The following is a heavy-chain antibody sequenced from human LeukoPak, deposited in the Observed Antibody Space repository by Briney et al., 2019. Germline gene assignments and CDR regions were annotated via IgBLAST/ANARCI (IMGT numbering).Heavy chain of an antibody. CDR3: ARDAVVVTAFRNYYGMDV. D-gene: IGHD2-21*02. V-gene: IGHV4-39*07. CDR1: GGSISSSSYY. Sequence: KTSETLSLTCTVSGGSISSSSYYWGWIRQPPGKGLEWIGSIYYSGSTYYNPSLKSRVTISVDTSKNQFSLKLSSVTAADTAVYYCARDAVVVTAFRNYYGMDVWGQGTTVTVSS. CDR2: IYYSGST. J-gene: IGHJ6*02.